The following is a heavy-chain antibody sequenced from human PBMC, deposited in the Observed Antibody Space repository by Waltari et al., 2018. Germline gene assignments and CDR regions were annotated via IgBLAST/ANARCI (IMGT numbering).Heavy chain of an antibody. CDR1: GFTVNSNY. CDR2: IPLGTNA. Sequence: EVQLVESGGGLIQPGGSLKLSCVGSGFTVNSNYMSWVRQVPGKGLEWVSNIPLGTNANYAESVRGRFTISRDNSKDTLYLQMNSLRVEDTAVYFCARHVSGPTRAAFDVWGQGTMVTV. CDR3: ARHVSGPTRAAFDV. V-gene: IGHV3-53*01. J-gene: IGHJ3*01. D-gene: IGHD6-19*01.